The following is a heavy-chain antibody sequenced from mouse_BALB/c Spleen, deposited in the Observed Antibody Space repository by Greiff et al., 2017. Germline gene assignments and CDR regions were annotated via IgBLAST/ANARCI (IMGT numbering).Heavy chain of an antibody. CDR3: TSLYDGGYFDV. J-gene: IGHJ1*01. Sequence: EVQGVESGGGLVKPGGSLKLSCAASGFTFSSYTMSWVRQTPEKRLEWVATISSGGSYTYYPDSVKGRFTISRDNTKNTLYLQMSSLKSEDTAMYYCTSLYDGGYFDVWGAGTTVTVSS. CDR2: ISSGGSYT. V-gene: IGHV5-6-4*01. D-gene: IGHD2-3*01. CDR1: GFTFSSYT.